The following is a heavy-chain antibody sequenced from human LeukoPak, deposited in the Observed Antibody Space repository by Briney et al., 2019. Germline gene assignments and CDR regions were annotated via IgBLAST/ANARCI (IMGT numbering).Heavy chain of an antibody. D-gene: IGHD2-21*01. J-gene: IGHJ4*02. CDR2: ISTSSVTI. Sequence: GGSLRLSSAASGFTFGNYNILWLRQAPGKGLEWVSYISTSSVTIYYADSVKGRFTISRDNAKNSLFLQMNSLRVEDTGVYYCARNAYASGLGDYWGQGTLVSVSS. V-gene: IGHV3-48*04. CDR3: ARNAYASGLGDY. CDR1: GFTFGNYN.